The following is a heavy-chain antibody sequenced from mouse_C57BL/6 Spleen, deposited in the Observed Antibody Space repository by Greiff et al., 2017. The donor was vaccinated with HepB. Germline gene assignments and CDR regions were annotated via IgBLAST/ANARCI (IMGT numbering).Heavy chain of an antibody. CDR2: IWWDDDK. CDR3: ARMRYYGSSYYFDY. CDR1: GFSLSTFGMG. V-gene: IGHV8-8*01. Sequence: QVTLKECGPGILQPSQTLSLTCSFSGFSLSTFGMGVGWIRQPSGKGLEWLAHIWWDDDKYYNPALKSRLTISKDTSKNQVFLKIANVDTADTATYYCARMRYYGSSYYFDYWGQGTTLTVSS. D-gene: IGHD1-1*01. J-gene: IGHJ2*01.